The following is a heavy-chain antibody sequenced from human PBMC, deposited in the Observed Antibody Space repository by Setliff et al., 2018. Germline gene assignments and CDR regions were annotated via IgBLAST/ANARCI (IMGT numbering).Heavy chain of an antibody. CDR3: LRDRPYSNSPEDVFDI. V-gene: IGHV1-3*01. J-gene: IGHJ3*02. CDR1: GYIFTNYV. D-gene: IGHD4-4*01. CDR2: INVANGNT. Sequence: ASVKVSCKASGYIFTNYVIQWVRQAPGQGLEWMGWINVANGNTRYSQKLQGRVTITWVTSISTAYMELSSLRSEDTAVYYCLRDRPYSNSPEDVFDIWGQGTAVTVSS.